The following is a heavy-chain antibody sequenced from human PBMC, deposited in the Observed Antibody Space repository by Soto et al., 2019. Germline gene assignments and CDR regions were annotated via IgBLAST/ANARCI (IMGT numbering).Heavy chain of an antibody. D-gene: IGHD3-10*01. Sequence: ASVKVSCKASGYTFSNFAMHWVRQAPGQRLEWMGWINPGNGNTKYSQTFQGRVTITRDTSASTAYMELSSLRSEDTAVYYCARAVARGVKTIYYYYGMDVWGQGTTVTVSS. J-gene: IGHJ6*02. CDR1: GYTFSNFA. CDR2: INPGNGNT. CDR3: ARAVARGVKTIYYYYGMDV. V-gene: IGHV1-3*01.